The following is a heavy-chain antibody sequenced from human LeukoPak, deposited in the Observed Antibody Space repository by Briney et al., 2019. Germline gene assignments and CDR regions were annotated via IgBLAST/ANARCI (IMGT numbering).Heavy chain of an antibody. Sequence: GASVKVSCKASGYTFTSYGISWVRQAPGQGLEWMGWINPYNGNTNYAQKLQGRVTMTTDTPTSTAYMELRSLRSDDTAVYYCARVAAADYIYYWGQVTLVTVSS. CDR3: ARVAAADYIYY. V-gene: IGHV1-18*01. D-gene: IGHD6-13*01. CDR1: GYTFTSYG. CDR2: INPYNGNT. J-gene: IGHJ4*02.